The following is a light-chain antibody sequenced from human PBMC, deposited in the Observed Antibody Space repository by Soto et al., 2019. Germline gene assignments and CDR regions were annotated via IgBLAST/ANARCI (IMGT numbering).Light chain of an antibody. V-gene: IGKV1-39*01. CDR3: QQSYSNTQT. CDR1: QSITTY. Sequence: DIQMTQSPSSLSASVGDRVTIACRASQSITTYLSWYQQKPGKAPKLLILVASTLPSGVPSRFSGSGSGTDFTLTISSFQPEDFATYYCQQSYSNTQTCGQGTKGDI. CDR2: VAS. J-gene: IGKJ1*01.